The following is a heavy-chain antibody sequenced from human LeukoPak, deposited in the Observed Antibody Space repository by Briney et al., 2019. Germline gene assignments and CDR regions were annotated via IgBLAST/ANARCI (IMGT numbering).Heavy chain of an antibody. D-gene: IGHD1-14*01. J-gene: IGHJ5*02. CDR2: INPNSGGT. CDR3: ARDRGITTPLGGGWPSQITAYNWFDP. CDR1: GYTFTGYY. V-gene: IGHV1-2*02. Sequence: ASVKVPCKASGYTFTGYYMHWVRQAPGQGLEWMGWINPNSGGTNYAQKFQGRVTMTRDTSTSTVYMELSSLRSEDTAVYYCARDRGITTPLGGGWPSQITAYNWFDPWGQGTLVTVSS.